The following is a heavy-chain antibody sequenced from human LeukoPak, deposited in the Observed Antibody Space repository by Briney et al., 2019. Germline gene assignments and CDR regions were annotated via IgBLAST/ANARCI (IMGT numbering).Heavy chain of an antibody. D-gene: IGHD7-27*01. CDR1: GYTFTSYY. V-gene: IGHV1-46*01. CDR2: INPSGGST. CDR3: ARDGPGVSFYYYYYYMDV. J-gene: IGHJ6*03. Sequence: GESLKISCKGSGYTFTSYYMHWVRQAPGQGLEWMGIINPSGGSTSYAQKFQGRVTMTRDTSTSTVYMELSSLRSEDTAVYYCARDGPGVSFYYYYYYMDVWGKGTTVPVSS.